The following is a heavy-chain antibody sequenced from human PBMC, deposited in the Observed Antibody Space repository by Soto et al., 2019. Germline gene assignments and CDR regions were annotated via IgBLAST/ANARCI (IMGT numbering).Heavy chain of an antibody. V-gene: IGHV1-69*01. CDR2: IIPIFGTA. CDR3: ARDGGGDSGGVDY. D-gene: IGHD2-15*01. Sequence: QVQLVQSGAEVKKPGSSVKVSCKASGGTFSSYSINWVRQAPGQGLEWMGEIIPIFGTANYAQKFQGRVKMTAHEATSTAYMEVSSRRSGDKAVYYCARDGGGDSGGVDYGGHGTLVTVSS. CDR1: GGTFSSYS. J-gene: IGHJ4*01.